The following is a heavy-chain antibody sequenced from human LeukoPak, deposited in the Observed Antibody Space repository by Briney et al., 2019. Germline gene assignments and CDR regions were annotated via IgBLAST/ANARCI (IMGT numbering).Heavy chain of an antibody. CDR2: ISGSGDNT. Sequence: QPGGSLRLSCAASGFTFSSYAMSWVRQAPGKGLEWVSEISGSGDNTYYADSVKGRFTISRDNSKNTLYLQMNSLRAEDTAVYYCAKDYSYGSGWFSVGYWGQGALVTVSS. V-gene: IGHV3-23*01. D-gene: IGHD6-19*01. CDR1: GFTFSSYA. J-gene: IGHJ4*02. CDR3: AKDYSYGSGWFSVGY.